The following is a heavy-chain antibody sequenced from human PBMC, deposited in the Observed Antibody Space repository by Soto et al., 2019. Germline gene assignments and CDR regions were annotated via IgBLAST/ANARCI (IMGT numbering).Heavy chain of an antibody. CDR2: INPSGGST. D-gene: IGHD6-13*01. Sequence: ASVKVSCKTSGYTFTGYYMHWVRQAPGQGLEWMGIINPSGGSTSYAQKFQGRVTMTRDASTSTVYMELSSLRSEDTAVYYCARRAAAGTGYYYYYYGMDVWGQGTTVTVSS. V-gene: IGHV1-46*01. CDR1: GYTFTGYY. CDR3: ARRAAAGTGYYYYYYGMDV. J-gene: IGHJ6*02.